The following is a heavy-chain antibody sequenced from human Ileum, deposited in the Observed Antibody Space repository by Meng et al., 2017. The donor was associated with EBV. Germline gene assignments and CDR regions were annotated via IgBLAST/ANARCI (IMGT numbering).Heavy chain of an antibody. V-gene: IGHV1-3*04. Sequence: QFQLVQSGAEVKKPGASVKLSCKASGYTFTRYPIHWVRQAPGQRPEWMGWINTDNGETEFSQKFQGRVTITRDTSATTAYMELISLRSEDTAVYYCASRPGFNIGPFDFWGQGTLVTVSS. J-gene: IGHJ4*02. CDR3: ASRPGFNIGPFDF. CDR2: INTDNGET. D-gene: IGHD3/OR15-3a*01. CDR1: GYTFTRYP.